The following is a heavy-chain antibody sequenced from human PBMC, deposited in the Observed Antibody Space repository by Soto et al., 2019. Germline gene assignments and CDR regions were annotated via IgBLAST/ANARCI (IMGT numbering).Heavy chain of an antibody. CDR2: ISGSGGST. V-gene: IGHV3-23*01. CDR3: AKAGGIAAPGYHLDY. J-gene: IGHJ4*02. CDR1: GFTFSSYA. Sequence: EVQLLESGGGSVQPGGSLRLSCATSGFTFSSYAMSWVRQAHGKGLEGVSAISGSGGSTNYADSAEGRFTISRDNSKNTLYLHMSSLRAEDTAVYYCAKAGGIAAPGYHLDYWGKGTLVTVSS. D-gene: IGHD6-13*01.